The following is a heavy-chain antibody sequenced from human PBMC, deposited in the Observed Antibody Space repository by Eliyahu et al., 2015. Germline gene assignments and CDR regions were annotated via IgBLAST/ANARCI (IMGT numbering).Heavy chain of an antibody. D-gene: IGHD6-19*01. Sequence: EVQLMESGGGLVQPGGSLTLSCIAXGFSFRXXXMXWVRQAPGKGLEXLSFISGGSSIIHYTDSVRGRFTTSRDNAKNSLYLQMSGLRDEDTAVYYCSRDHEGSDWHFAYDFWGQGTTVTVS. CDR3: SRDHEGSDWHFAYDF. V-gene: IGHV3-48*02. CDR1: GFSFRXXX. J-gene: IGHJ3*01. CDR2: ISGGSSII.